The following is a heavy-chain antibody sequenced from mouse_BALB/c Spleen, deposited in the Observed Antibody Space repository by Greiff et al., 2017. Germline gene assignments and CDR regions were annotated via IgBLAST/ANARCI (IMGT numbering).Heavy chain of an antibody. D-gene: IGHD2-1*01. CDR2: IYPGSGNT. V-gene: IGHV1-63*01. CDR3: ARGGNVNYAD. J-gene: IGHJ2*01. Sequence: VQLQQSGAELVRPGTSVKISCKASGYAFTNYWLGWVKQRPGHGLEWIGDIYPGSGNTYYNEKFKGKATLTADKSSSTAYMQLSSLTSEDSAVYVCARGGNVNYADWGQGTTLTVSS. CDR1: GYAFTNYW.